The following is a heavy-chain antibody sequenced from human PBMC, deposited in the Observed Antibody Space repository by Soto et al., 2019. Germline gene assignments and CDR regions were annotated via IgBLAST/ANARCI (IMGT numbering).Heavy chain of an antibody. D-gene: IGHD3-22*01. CDR1: GFTFSSYA. CDR2: ISGSGGST. Sequence: PGGSLRLSCAASGFTFSSYAMSWVRQAPGKGLEWVSAISGSGGSTYYADSVKGRFTISRDNSKNTLYLQMNSLRAEDTAVYHCAKPVGYYYDSSGYPPPFDYWGQGTLVTVSS. V-gene: IGHV3-23*01. CDR3: AKPVGYYYDSSGYPPPFDY. J-gene: IGHJ4*02.